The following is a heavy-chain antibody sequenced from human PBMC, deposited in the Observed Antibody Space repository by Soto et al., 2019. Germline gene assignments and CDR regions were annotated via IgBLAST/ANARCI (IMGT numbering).Heavy chain of an antibody. J-gene: IGHJ5*02. V-gene: IGHV3-30-3*01. Sequence: GGSLRLSCAASGFTFSSYAMHWVRQAPGKGLEWVAVISYDGSNKYYADSVKGRFTISRDNSKNTLYLQMNSLRAEDTAVYYCAGDYGSTYYDILTGYHYANWFDPWGQGTLVTVSS. CDR2: ISYDGSNK. CDR3: AGDYGSTYYDILTGYHYANWFDP. D-gene: IGHD3-9*01. CDR1: GFTFSSYA.